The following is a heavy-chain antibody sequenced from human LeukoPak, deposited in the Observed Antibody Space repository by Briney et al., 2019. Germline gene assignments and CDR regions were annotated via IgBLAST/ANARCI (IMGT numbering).Heavy chain of an antibody. CDR1: GFTFSSYE. CDR2: ISSSGSTI. Sequence: GGSLRLSCAASGFTFSSYEMNWVRQAPGKGLEWVSYISSSGSTIYYADSVKGRFTMSRDNVENSLYLQMSSLRAEDTAVYYCARATGGYYNWFDPWGQGTLVTVSS. V-gene: IGHV3-48*03. J-gene: IGHJ5*02. CDR3: ARATGGYYNWFDP. D-gene: IGHD2-8*02.